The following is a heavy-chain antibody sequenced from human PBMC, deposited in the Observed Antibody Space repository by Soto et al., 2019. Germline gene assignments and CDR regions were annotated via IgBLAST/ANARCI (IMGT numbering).Heavy chain of an antibody. CDR1: GLTFTKAW. CDR3: ARAQGTLGQQLVPYYYGMDV. Sequence: PGGSLRLSCAASGLTFTKAWMSWVRQAPGKGLEWVGRIESRADGGTTEYGAPVKGRFTISRDNSKNTLYLQMNSLRAEDMAVYYCARAQGTLGQQLVPYYYGMDVWGQGTTVTVSS. CDR2: IESRADGGTT. J-gene: IGHJ6*02. V-gene: IGHV3-15*04. D-gene: IGHD6-13*01.